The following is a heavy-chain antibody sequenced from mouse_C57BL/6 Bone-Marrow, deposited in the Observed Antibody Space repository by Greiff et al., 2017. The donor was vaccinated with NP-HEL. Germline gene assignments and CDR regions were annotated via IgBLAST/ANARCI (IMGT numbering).Heavy chain of an antibody. D-gene: IGHD2-12*01. CDR3: SRETYSNDVDYYSMDY. CDR2: IYPSSGTT. V-gene: IGHV1-81*01. Sequence: VQLQQSGAELARPGASVKLSCKASGYTFTSYGISWVKQRTGQGLEWIGEIYPSSGTTYYNEKFKGKATLTADKSSSTAYMELRSLTSEDSAVYFCSRETYSNDVDYYSMDYWGQGTSVTVSS. CDR1: GYTFTSYG. J-gene: IGHJ4*01.